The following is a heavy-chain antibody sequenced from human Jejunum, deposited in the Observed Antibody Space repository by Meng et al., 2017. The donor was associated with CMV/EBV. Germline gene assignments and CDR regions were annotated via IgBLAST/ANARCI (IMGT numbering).Heavy chain of an antibody. CDR2: INGDYAYP. Sequence: SGYTFSDYGIGWVRQAPGQGLEWMGRINGDYAYPNDAQKFQGRVTMTTDTSTSTAYMELRSLREDDTAVYYCARVLFVQSLGMDYWGQGTLVTVSS. CDR3: ARVLFVQSLGMDY. D-gene: IGHD3-3*01. V-gene: IGHV1-18*01. J-gene: IGHJ4*02. CDR1: GYTFSDYG.